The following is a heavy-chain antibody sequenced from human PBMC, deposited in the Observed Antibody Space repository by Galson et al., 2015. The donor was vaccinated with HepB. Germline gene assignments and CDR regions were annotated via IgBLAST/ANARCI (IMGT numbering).Heavy chain of an antibody. CDR1: GFTFTSYA. Sequence: SLRLSCAASGFTFTSYAMHWVRQAPGKGLEWVAVISYDGSNKYYADSVKGRFTISRDNSKNTLYLQMNSLRVEDTAVYYCAKQFVDVWGKGTTVTVSS. J-gene: IGHJ6*04. D-gene: IGHD3-16*01. CDR3: AKQFVDV. CDR2: ISYDGSNK. V-gene: IGHV3-30-3*02.